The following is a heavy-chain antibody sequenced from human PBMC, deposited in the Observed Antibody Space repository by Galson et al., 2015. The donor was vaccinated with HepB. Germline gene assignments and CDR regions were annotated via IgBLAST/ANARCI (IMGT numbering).Heavy chain of an antibody. CDR1: GYSFNTYG. D-gene: IGHD2-2*01. CDR2: ISGYNGDT. CDR3: ARDQKSDFLVLPTPILDY. J-gene: IGHJ4*02. Sequence: SVKVSCKASGYSFNTYGITWVRQAPGQGLEWVGWISGYNGDTRYAEKVQGRVTMTTDTSTSTASMELRSLRSDDTAVYYCARDQKSDFLVLPTPILDYWGQGTLVTVSS. V-gene: IGHV1-18*04.